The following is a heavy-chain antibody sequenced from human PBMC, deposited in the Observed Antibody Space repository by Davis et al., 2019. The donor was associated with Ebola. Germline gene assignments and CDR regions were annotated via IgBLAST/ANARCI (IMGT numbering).Heavy chain of an antibody. CDR2: IKIDGST. CDR1: GFPITNYW. Sequence: GESLKIFCVVSGFPITNYWTHWVRQAPGKGLVWVSRIKIDGSTIYADSVKGRFTISRDNAKNTLYLQMNSLRVEDTAVYYCVRDGIVTFGKVKYYYGMDVWGKGTTVTVSS. CDR3: VRDGIVTFGKVKYYYGMDV. D-gene: IGHD1-26*01. V-gene: IGHV3-74*01. J-gene: IGHJ6*04.